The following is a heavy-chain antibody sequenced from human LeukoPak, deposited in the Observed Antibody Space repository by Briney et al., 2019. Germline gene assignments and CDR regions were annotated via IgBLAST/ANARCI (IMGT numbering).Heavy chain of an antibody. D-gene: IGHD1-26*01. CDR3: ARKLRLGGNWFDP. V-gene: IGHV1-69*13. Sequence: SVTVSCKTSGGTFTSYAITWVRQAPGQGLEWMGKIIPISGTTNYAQKFQGRVTFTADESTSTAYMELSSLRSEDTDLYYCARKLRLGGNWFDPWGQGTLVTVSS. CDR2: IIPISGTT. J-gene: IGHJ5*02. CDR1: GGTFTSYA.